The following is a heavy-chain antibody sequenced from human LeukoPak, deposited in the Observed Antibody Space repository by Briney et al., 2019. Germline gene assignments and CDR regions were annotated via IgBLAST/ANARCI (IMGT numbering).Heavy chain of an antibody. CDR2: INPNSGGT. CDR1: GYTFTGYS. Sequence: EASVKVSCKASGYTFTGYSMHWVRQAPGQGLEWMGWINPNSGGTNYAQAFQGRVTMTRDTPISTAYMELSRLRSDDTAVYYCARIWFGELSSGQDDAFDIWGQGTMVTVSS. CDR3: ARIWFGELSSGQDDAFDI. J-gene: IGHJ3*02. V-gene: IGHV1-2*02. D-gene: IGHD3-10*01.